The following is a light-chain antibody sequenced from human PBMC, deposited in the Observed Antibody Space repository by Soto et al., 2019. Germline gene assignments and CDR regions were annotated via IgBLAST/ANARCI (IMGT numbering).Light chain of an antibody. V-gene: IGKV3-20*01. J-gene: IGKJ1*01. CDR1: QSVASSS. CDR3: QQYGSPPCT. CDR2: GAS. Sequence: ENVLTQSPGTLSLSPGERATLSCRASQSVASSSLAWYQQKPGQTPRLLLYGASSRATGISDRFSGSGSGTDFTLNISRLEPVDFAVYYCQQYGSPPCTFGQGTKVETK.